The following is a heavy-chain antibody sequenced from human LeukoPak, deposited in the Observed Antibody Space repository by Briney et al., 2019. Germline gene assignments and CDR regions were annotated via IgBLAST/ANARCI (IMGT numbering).Heavy chain of an antibody. V-gene: IGHV3-48*03. J-gene: IGHJ4*02. CDR3: ARDSLTGYSGSDY. D-gene: IGHD3-9*01. CDR1: GFTFSSYE. Sequence: PGGSLRLSCAASGFTFSSYEMNWVRQAPGKGLEWVSYISSSGTAIYYADSVKGRFTISRDNAKNSLYLQMNSLRAEDTAVYYCARDSLTGYSGSDYWGQGTLVTVSS. CDR2: ISSSGTAI.